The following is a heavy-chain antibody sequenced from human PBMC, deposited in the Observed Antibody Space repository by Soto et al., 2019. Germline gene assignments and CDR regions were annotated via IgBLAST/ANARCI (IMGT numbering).Heavy chain of an antibody. J-gene: IGHJ3*02. V-gene: IGHV4-59*01. CDR1: GASITSSY. D-gene: IGHD3-22*01. Sequence: PSETLSLTCTVSGASITSSYWSWIRQSPGKGLEWIGYVYYSGSTNYNPSLKSRVTISVDTSKNQFSLKLSSVTAADTAVYYCARGYYDSSGQSNTFDIWGQGTMVNVSS. CDR2: VYYSGST. CDR3: ARGYYDSSGQSNTFDI.